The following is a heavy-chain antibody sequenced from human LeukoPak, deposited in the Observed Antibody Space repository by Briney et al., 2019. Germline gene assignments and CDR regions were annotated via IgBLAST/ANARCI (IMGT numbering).Heavy chain of an antibody. V-gene: IGHV1-24*01. J-gene: IGHJ5*02. CDR1: GYTLTDVS. D-gene: IGHD3-9*01. Sequence: ASVKVSCKISGYTLTDVSMHWVRQAPGKGLEWMGGFDPEGGETVYAQKFQGRVTMTEDPSADTAYMELRSLSSEDTAVYYCGIGRKFDWLLCHHWGQGTLVTVSP. CDR3: GIGRKFDWLLCHH. CDR2: FDPEGGET.